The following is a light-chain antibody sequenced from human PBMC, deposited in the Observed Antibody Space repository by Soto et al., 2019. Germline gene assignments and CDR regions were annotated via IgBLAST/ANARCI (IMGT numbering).Light chain of an antibody. V-gene: IGKV1-17*01. Sequence: DIQMTQSPSTLSASVGDRVTVTCRASQSIRNDLGWYQQKPGKAPKLLIYAASTLQSGVPSRFSGSGSGTDFTLTISCLQSEDFATYYCQQYYSYPRTFGQGTKVDIK. CDR3: QQYYSYPRT. J-gene: IGKJ1*01. CDR1: QSIRND. CDR2: AAS.